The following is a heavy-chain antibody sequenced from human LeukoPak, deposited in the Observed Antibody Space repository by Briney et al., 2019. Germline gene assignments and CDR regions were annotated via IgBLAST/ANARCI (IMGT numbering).Heavy chain of an antibody. V-gene: IGHV4-31*03. J-gene: IGHJ4*02. Sequence: RSSETLSLTCTVSGGSISSGDYYWTGLHQHPGKGLERIGYIHYSGSTYYNPPLKSRLTISVDTSKNQFSRKVSSVTAADTAVYYCTRAKYNSGWYLDYWGPGTLGTVSS. D-gene: IGHD6-19*01. CDR1: GGSISSGDYY. CDR3: TRAKYNSGWYLDY. CDR2: IHYSGST.